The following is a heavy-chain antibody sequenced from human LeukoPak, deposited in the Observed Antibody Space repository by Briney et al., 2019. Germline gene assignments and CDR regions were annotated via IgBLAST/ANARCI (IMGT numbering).Heavy chain of an antibody. J-gene: IGHJ4*02. CDR1: GGSISSYY. Sequence: PSETLSLTCTVSGGSISSYYWSWIRQPAGKGLEWIGSIYYSGSTYYNPSLKSRVTISVDTSKNQFSLKLSSVTAADTAVYYCARLVAAAGSDWGQGTLVTVSS. CDR3: ARLVAAAGSD. V-gene: IGHV4-59*05. CDR2: IYYSGST. D-gene: IGHD6-13*01.